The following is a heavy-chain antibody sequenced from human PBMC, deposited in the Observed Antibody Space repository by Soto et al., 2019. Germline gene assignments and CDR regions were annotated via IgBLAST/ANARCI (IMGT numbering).Heavy chain of an antibody. Sequence: KASETLSLTCAVSGYSIRIGYYCGCIRQPPGKGLEWIGSIHHSGSTYYNPSLRSRVTISVDTPKNQFSLKLSSVTAADTAVYYCARDPRSGSYNLDPWGQGTLVTVSS. CDR3: ARDPRSGSYNLDP. D-gene: IGHD3-10*01. CDR1: GYSIRIGYY. J-gene: IGHJ5*02. V-gene: IGHV4-38-2*02. CDR2: IHHSGST.